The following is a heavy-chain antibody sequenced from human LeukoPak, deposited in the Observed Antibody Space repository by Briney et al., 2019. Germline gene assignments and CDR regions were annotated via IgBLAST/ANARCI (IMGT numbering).Heavy chain of an antibody. J-gene: IGHJ5*02. CDR2: IYYSGST. CDR3: AIHIVVVPAAKKKNWFDP. Sequence: SETLSLTYTVSGGSISSYYWSWIRQPPGKGLEWIGYIYYSGSTNYNPSLKSRVTISVDTSKNQFSLKLSSVTAADTAVYYCAIHIVVVPAAKKKNWFDPWGQGTLVTVSS. V-gene: IGHV4-59*08. D-gene: IGHD2-2*01. CDR1: GGSISSYY.